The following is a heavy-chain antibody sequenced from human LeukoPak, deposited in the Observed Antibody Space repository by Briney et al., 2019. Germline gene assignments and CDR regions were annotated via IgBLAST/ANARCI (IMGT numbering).Heavy chain of an antibody. V-gene: IGHV1-2*06. J-gene: IGHJ4*02. D-gene: IGHD1-26*01. CDR3: ARATRVVGYSGSYY. Sequence: ASVKVSCKASGYTFTGYYMHWVRQAPGQGLEWMGRINPNSGGTNYAQKFQGGVTMTRDTSISTAYMELSRLRSDDTAMYYCARATRVVGYSGSYYWGQGTLVTVSS. CDR2: INPNSGGT. CDR1: GYTFTGYY.